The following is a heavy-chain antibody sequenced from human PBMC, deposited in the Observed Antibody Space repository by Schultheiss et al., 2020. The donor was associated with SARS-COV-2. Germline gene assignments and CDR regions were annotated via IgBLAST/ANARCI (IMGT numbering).Heavy chain of an antibody. CDR1: GFWFSGSA. CDR2: IRSKVNSYAT. J-gene: IGHJ4*02. D-gene: IGHD6-13*01. Sequence: GGSLRLSCAASGFWFSGSAMHWVRQASGKGLEWVGRIRSKVNSYATAYAASVKGRFTISRDDSKNTAYLQMNSLKTEDTAVYYCTSPIAAAGTDDYWGQGTLVTVSS. CDR3: TSPIAAAGTDDY. V-gene: IGHV3-73*01.